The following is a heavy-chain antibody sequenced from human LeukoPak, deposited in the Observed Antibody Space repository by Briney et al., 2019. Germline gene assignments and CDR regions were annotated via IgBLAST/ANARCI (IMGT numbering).Heavy chain of an antibody. CDR1: GFTFDDYT. CDR2: ISWDGGST. Sequence: GGSLRLSCAATGFTFDDYTMHWVRQAPGKGLEWVSLISWDGGSTYYADSVKGRFTISRDNSKNSLYLQMNSLRTEDTALYYCAKDAIPWGTNGVCYFDYWGQGTLVTVSS. J-gene: IGHJ4*01. D-gene: IGHD2-8*01. V-gene: IGHV3-43*01. CDR3: AKDAIPWGTNGVCYFDY.